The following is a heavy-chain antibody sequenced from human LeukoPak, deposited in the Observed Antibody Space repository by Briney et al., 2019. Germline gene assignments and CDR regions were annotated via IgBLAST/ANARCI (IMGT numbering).Heavy chain of an antibody. Sequence: GGPLRLSCAASGFTFSSFEMNWVRQAPGKGLEWVSYISGSGGTIYYADSVKGRFTISRDNAQNSLSLQMNSLTAEDTAVYYCARDRYFGSGSWDYWGQGTLVTVSS. D-gene: IGHD3-10*01. CDR2: ISGSGGTI. CDR3: ARDRYFGSGSWDY. V-gene: IGHV3-48*03. J-gene: IGHJ4*02. CDR1: GFTFSSFE.